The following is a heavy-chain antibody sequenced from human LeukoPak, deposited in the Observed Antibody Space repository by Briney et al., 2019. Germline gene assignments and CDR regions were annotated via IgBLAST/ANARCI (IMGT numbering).Heavy chain of an antibody. CDR2: IYHSGST. CDR1: GGSISSSSYY. J-gene: IGHJ4*02. V-gene: IGHV4-39*07. Sequence: SETLSLTCTVSGGSISSSSYYWGWVRQPPGKGLEWIGEIYHSGSTNYNPSLKSRVTISVDKSKNQFSLKLSSVTAADTAVYYCARGSSGLFDYWGQGTLVTVSS. D-gene: IGHD6-19*01. CDR3: ARGSSGLFDY.